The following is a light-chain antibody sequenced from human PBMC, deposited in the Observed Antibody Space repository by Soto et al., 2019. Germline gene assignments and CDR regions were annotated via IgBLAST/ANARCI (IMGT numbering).Light chain of an antibody. J-gene: IGLJ3*02. V-gene: IGLV2-8*01. Sequence: QSVLTQPPSASGSPGQSVTISCTGTSTDIGGYNFVSWYQQHPGKAPKLIIYEVTKRPSGVSTRFSGSQSGNTASLTISGLQDDDESDYYCCSRVFGGGTKLTVL. CDR3: CSRV. CDR2: EVT. CDR1: STDIGGYNF.